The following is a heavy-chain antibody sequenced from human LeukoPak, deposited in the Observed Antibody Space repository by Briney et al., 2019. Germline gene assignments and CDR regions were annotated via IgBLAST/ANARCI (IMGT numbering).Heavy chain of an antibody. J-gene: IGHJ6*03. CDR3: ARGLWVAVAGINSNYDYYYMDV. CDR1: GGSISSYY. Sequence: SETLSLTCTVSGGSISSYYWSGIRQPAGKGLEWIGRIYTSGSTNYNPSLKSRVTMSVDTSKNQFSLKLSSVTAADTAVYYCARGLWVAVAGINSNYDYYYMDVWGKGTTVTVSS. D-gene: IGHD6-19*01. V-gene: IGHV4-4*07. CDR2: IYTSGST.